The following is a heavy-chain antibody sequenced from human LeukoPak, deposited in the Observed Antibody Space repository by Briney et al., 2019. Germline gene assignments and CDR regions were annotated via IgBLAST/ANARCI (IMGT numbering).Heavy chain of an antibody. CDR1: GFTFIDHY. CDR3: ARADGYSSSGYSDY. CDR2: ISSTSIYT. D-gene: IGHD6-13*01. J-gene: IGHJ4*02. Sequence: GGSLRLSCAASGFTFIDHYMRWIRQAPGKGREWVSDISSTSIYTNYADSVKRRFTISRENAKTSLYLQINSLRAEGTVLYCCARADGYSSSGYSDYWGQGTLVTVSS. V-gene: IGHV3-11*05.